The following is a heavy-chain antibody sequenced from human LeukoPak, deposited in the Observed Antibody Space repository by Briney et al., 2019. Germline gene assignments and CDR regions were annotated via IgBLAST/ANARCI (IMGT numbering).Heavy chain of an antibody. CDR1: GFTFSSYG. Sequence: GGSLRLSCAASGFTFSSYGMHRVRQAPGKGLEWVALISYDGSNKYYADSVKGRFTISRDNSKNTLYLQMNSLRAEDTAVYYCAKDGLLYGSGTPGGYYYGMDVWGQGTTVTVSS. D-gene: IGHD3-10*01. V-gene: IGHV3-30*18. CDR2: ISYDGSNK. CDR3: AKDGLLYGSGTPGGYYYGMDV. J-gene: IGHJ6*02.